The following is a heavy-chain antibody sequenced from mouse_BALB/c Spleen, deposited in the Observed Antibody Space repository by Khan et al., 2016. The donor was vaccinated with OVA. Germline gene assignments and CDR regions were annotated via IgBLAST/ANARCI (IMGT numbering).Heavy chain of an antibody. CDR2: INTHSGVP. V-gene: IGHV9-4*02. Sequence: QIQLVQSGPELKKPGETVRISCKASGYTFTTAGIQWVQKMPGKGLKWIGWINTHSGVPKYAEDFKGRFAFSLEISVNTAYLQITNLKNEETGTDWCAGGGAAYYRNDGGAMEYWGQGSTVNVS. D-gene: IGHD2-14*01. CDR1: GYTFTTAG. CDR3: AGGGAAYYRNDGGAMEY. J-gene: IGHJ4*01.